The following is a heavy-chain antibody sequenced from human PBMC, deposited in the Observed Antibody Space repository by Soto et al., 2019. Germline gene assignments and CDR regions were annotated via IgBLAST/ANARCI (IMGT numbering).Heavy chain of an antibody. J-gene: IGHJ6*03. D-gene: IGHD2-21*02. CDR1: GYTFTRYD. CDR3: SRGETTAPYYYYYYRDV. Sequence: ASVKVSCKASGYTFTRYDINGVRQATGQGLEWMGWMNPNSGNTGYAQKFQGRVTMTRNTSIRTAYMDLSSLRSEDTAVYYCSRGETTAPYYYYYYRDVGGKGTTVTVSS. CDR2: MNPNSGNT. V-gene: IGHV1-8*01.